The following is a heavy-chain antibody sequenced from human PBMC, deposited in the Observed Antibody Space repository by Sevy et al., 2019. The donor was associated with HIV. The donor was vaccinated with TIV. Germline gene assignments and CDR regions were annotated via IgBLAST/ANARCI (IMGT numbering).Heavy chain of an antibody. Sequence: SETLPLTCAVSGYSISSGYYWGWIRQPPGKGLEWIGSIYHSGSTYYNPSLKSRVTISVDTSKNQFSLKLSSVTAADTAVYYCARQADTAMPHYYYYYYMDVWGKGTTVTVSS. CDR2: IYHSGST. D-gene: IGHD5-18*01. CDR1: GYSISSGYY. CDR3: ARQADTAMPHYYYYYYMDV. J-gene: IGHJ6*03. V-gene: IGHV4-38-2*01.